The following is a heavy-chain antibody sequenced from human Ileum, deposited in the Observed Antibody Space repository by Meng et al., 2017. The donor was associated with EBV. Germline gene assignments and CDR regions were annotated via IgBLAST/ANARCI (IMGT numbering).Heavy chain of an antibody. CDR3: AREIVVVPAALNWFDP. CDR2: IIPILGIA. CDR1: GGTFSSYA. Sequence: QVQLVQSGAEVKKPGSSVKVSCKVSGGTFSSYAISWVRQAPGQGLEWMGGIIPILGIANYAQKFQGRVTITADKSTSTAYMELSSLRSEDTAVYYCAREIVVVPAALNWFDPWGQGTLGNVSS. J-gene: IGHJ5*02. V-gene: IGHV1-69*10. D-gene: IGHD2-2*01.